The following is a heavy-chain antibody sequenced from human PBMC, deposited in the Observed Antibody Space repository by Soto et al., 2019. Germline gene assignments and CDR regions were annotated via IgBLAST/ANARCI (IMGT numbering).Heavy chain of an antibody. V-gene: IGHV5-10-1*01. CDR1: GYSFTSYW. CDR2: IDPSDSYT. D-gene: IGHD3-10*01. J-gene: IGHJ5*02. Sequence: GESLKISCKVSGYSFTSYWISWVRQMPGKGLEWMGRIDPSDSYTNYSPSFQGHVTISADKSISTAYLQWSSLKASDTAMYYCARMVVGDYYGSGSYCFDPWGQGTLVTVSS. CDR3: ARMVVGDYYGSGSYCFDP.